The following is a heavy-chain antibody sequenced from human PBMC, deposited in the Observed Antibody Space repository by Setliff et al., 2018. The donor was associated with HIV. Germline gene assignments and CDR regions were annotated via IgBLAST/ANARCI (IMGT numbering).Heavy chain of an antibody. D-gene: IGHD6-13*01. CDR2: VNHSGST. Sequence: SETLSLTCAVYGGSFNGYYWSWIRQPPGKGLEWIGEVNHSGSTNYNPSLKSRVIISIDKSKNKFSLKVSAVTAADTAVYYCARIPVAAAGTGFDPWGQGILVTVSS. J-gene: IGHJ5*02. CDR3: ARIPVAAAGTGFDP. V-gene: IGHV4-34*01. CDR1: GGSFNGYY.